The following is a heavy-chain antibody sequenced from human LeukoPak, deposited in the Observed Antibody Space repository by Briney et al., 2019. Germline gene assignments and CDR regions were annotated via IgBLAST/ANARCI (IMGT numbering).Heavy chain of an antibody. CDR1: GFTFSSYG. CDR3: ARQSTLRFGELLPFDY. Sequence: GGSLRLSCAASGFTFSSYGMHWVRQAPGKGLEWVSSISSSSSYIYYADSVKGRFTISRDNAKNSLYLQMNSLRAEDTAVYYCARQSTLRFGELLPFDYWGQGTLVTVSS. CDR2: ISSSSSYI. D-gene: IGHD3-10*01. V-gene: IGHV3-21*01. J-gene: IGHJ4*02.